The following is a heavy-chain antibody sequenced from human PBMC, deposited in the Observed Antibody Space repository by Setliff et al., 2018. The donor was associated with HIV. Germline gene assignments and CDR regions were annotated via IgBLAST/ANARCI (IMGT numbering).Heavy chain of an antibody. Sequence: GGSLRLSCAASGFNFKTYGMTWIRQAPGKGLEFVSAINFDGTITYYADSVKGRFTISRDNSKNTLYLQMNSLRAEDTAVYYCAKIQNPQGYYYDSSGYYPHPGSPDYWGQGTLVTVSS. CDR1: GFNFKTYG. D-gene: IGHD3-22*01. V-gene: IGHV3-64*04. CDR3: AKIQNPQGYYYDSSGYYPHPGSPDY. CDR2: INFDGTIT. J-gene: IGHJ4*02.